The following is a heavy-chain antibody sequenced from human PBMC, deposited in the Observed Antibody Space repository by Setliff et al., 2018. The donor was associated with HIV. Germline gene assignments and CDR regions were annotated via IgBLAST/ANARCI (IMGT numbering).Heavy chain of an antibody. CDR1: GGTFSRSV. Sequence: ASVKVSCKASGGTFSRSVFSWVRQAPGQGLQWMGRFIPMFGGTKYAQGFQSRVTITADRSTSTVHMELRSLRSEDTAVYYCARELKGVYGSWSSSDPPYYFDNWGQGTLVTVSS. CDR2: FIPMFGGT. V-gene: IGHV1-69*04. J-gene: IGHJ4*02. CDR3: ARELKGVYGSWSSSDPPYYFDN. D-gene: IGHD3-10*01.